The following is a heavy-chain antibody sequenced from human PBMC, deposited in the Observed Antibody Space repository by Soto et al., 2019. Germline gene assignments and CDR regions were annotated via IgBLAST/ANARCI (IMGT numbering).Heavy chain of an antibody. D-gene: IGHD6-19*01. V-gene: IGHV1-18*04. CDR1: GYTFTSYG. CDR2: ISGYNGNT. CDR3: ARGNSFASSGPFDY. J-gene: IGHJ4*02. Sequence: QVQLVQSGAEVKKSGASVKVSCKASGYTFTSYGITWVRQAPGQGLEWMGWISGYNGNTNYAQMLQGRITMTIDTSTSTAYMDMRSLKTDDTAVYFCARGNSFASSGPFDYSGQGTLVTVSS.